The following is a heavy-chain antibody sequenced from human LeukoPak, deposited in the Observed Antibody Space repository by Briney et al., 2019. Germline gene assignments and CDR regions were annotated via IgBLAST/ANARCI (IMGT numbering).Heavy chain of an antibody. Sequence: SETLSLTCTVSGGSISSYYWSWIRQPPGKGLECIGYIYYSGSTNYNPSLKSRVTISVDTSKNQFSLKLSSVTAADTAVYYCARLGQTIFQPFDYWGQGTLVTVSS. CDR1: GGSISSYY. CDR2: IYYSGST. CDR3: ARLGQTIFQPFDY. D-gene: IGHD1-14*01. J-gene: IGHJ4*02. V-gene: IGHV4-59*01.